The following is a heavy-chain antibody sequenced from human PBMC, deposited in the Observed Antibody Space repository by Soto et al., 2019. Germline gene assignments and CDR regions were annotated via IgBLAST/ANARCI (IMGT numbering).Heavy chain of an antibody. V-gene: IGHV1-2*02. CDR3: ARDRPQVISDGIDV. J-gene: IGHJ6*02. D-gene: IGHD2-21*01. CDR2: INPQTGGT. CDR1: GYTFTGYY. Sequence: ASVKVSCKASGYTFTGYYIHWVREAPGQGLEWMGWINPQTGGTSYAQKFQGRGTLSRDTSINRAYLELSSLRFDDAAVYFCARDRPQVISDGIDVWGQGTTGAVSS.